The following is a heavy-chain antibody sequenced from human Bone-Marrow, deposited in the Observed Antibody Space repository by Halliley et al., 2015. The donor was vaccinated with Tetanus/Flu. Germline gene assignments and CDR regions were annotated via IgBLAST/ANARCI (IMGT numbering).Heavy chain of an antibody. Sequence: LRLSCIVSGQSLTSDQYWGWIRQPPGKGLEWIGTFSLDGKAYYNPSLKSRVSTSVDTSRNHFSLRLTSVTAADTAVYFCARDPQQGWFDPWGQGIVVTVS. CDR3: ARDPQQGWFDP. V-gene: IGHV4-38-2*02. CDR1: GQSLTSDQY. CDR2: FSLDGKA. J-gene: IGHJ5*02.